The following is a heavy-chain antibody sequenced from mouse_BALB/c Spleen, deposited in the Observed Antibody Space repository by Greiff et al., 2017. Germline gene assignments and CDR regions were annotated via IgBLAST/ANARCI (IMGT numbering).Heavy chain of an antibody. J-gene: IGHJ2*01. CDR1: GYTFTSYN. CDR3: ARGEYGNYYFDY. D-gene: IGHD2-10*02. CDR2: IYPGNGDT. Sequence: QVQLQQPGAELVKPGASVKMSCKASGYTFTSYNMHWVKQTPGQGLEWIGAIYPGNGDTSYNQKFKGKATLTADKSSSTAYMQLSSLTSEDSAVYYCARGEYGNYYFDYWGQGTTLTVSS. V-gene: IGHV1-12*01.